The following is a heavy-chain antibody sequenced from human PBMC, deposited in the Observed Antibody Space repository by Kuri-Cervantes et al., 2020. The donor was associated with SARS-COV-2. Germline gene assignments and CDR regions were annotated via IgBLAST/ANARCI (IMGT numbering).Heavy chain of an antibody. CDR2: IYWDDDK. V-gene: IGHV2-5*02. Sequence: SGPTLVKPTQTLTLTCTFSGFSLSTSGVGVGWIRQPPGKALEWLALIYWDDDKRYSPSLKSRLTITKDTSKNQVVLTMTNMDPVDIATYYCAHRGYYDSSGSLDYWGQGTLVTVSS. D-gene: IGHD3-22*01. CDR3: AHRGYYDSSGSLDY. CDR1: GFSLSTSGVG. J-gene: IGHJ4*02.